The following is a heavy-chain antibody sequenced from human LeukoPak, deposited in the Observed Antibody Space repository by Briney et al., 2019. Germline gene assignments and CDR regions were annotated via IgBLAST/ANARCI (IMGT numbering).Heavy chain of an antibody. CDR1: GFTFSSYA. J-gene: IGHJ4*02. CDR2: TRNKANSYTI. D-gene: IGHD3-3*01. V-gene: IGHV3-72*01. CDR3: ARAHYDFWSGYSGLDY. Sequence: GGSLRLSCAASGFTFSSYAMSWVRQAPGKGLEWVGRTRNKANSYTIEYAASVKGRFTISRDDSKNSLYLQMNSLKTEDTAVYYCARAHYDFWSGYSGLDYWGQGTLVAVSS.